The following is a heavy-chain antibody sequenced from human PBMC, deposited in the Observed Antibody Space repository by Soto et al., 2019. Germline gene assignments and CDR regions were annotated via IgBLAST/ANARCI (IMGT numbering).Heavy chain of an antibody. J-gene: IGHJ4*02. CDR3: ARDRVMIVVVPGPGYSDY. D-gene: IGHD3-22*01. Sequence: QVQLVESGGGVVQPGRSLRLCCAASGFTFSSYAMHWVRQAPGKGLEWVAVISYDGSNKYYADSVKGRFTISRDNSKNTLYLQMNSLRAEDTAVYYCARDRVMIVVVPGPGYSDYRGQGTLVIVSS. V-gene: IGHV3-30-3*01. CDR2: ISYDGSNK. CDR1: GFTFSSYA.